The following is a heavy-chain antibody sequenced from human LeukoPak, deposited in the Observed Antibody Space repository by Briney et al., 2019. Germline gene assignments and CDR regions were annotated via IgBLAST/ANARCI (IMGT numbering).Heavy chain of an antibody. D-gene: IGHD3-16*01. CDR1: GYSFTSYW. Sequence: GESLKISCKGSGYSFTSYWIAWVRQMPGKGLEWMGIIYPGDSDTRYSPFFQGQVTLSADKSVSTAYLQWSSLKASDTAIYYCARGGSPGRFDYWGQGTLVTVSS. CDR2: IYPGDSDT. V-gene: IGHV5-51*01. J-gene: IGHJ4*02. CDR3: ARGGSPGRFDY.